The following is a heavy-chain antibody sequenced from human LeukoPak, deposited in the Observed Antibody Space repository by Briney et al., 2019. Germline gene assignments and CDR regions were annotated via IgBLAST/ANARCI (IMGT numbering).Heavy chain of an antibody. Sequence: GALVKVSCKASGHMFPSYGISWVRQAPGQGLEWMGGIIPIFGTANYAQKFQGRVTITTDESTSTAYMELSSLRSEDTAVYYCARANREGPYNWNPDGKWDWFDPWGQGTLVTVSS. V-gene: IGHV1-69*05. CDR2: IIPIFGTA. J-gene: IGHJ5*02. CDR3: ARANREGPYNWNPDGKWDWFDP. CDR1: GHMFPSYG. D-gene: IGHD1-20*01.